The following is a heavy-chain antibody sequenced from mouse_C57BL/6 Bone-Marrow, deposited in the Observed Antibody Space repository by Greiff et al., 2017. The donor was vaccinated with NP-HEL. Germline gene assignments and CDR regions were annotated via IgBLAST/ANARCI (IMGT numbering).Heavy chain of an antibody. J-gene: IGHJ4*01. D-gene: IGHD2-5*01. V-gene: IGHV1-82*01. CDR3: ARGSHSNAMDY. Sequence: QVQLQQSGPELVKPGASVKISCKASGYAFSSSWMNWVKQRPGKGLEWIGRIYPGDGDTNYNGKFKGKATLTADKSSSTAYMQLSSLTSEDSAVYFCARGSHSNAMDYWGQGTSVTVSS. CDR2: IYPGDGDT. CDR1: GYAFSSSW.